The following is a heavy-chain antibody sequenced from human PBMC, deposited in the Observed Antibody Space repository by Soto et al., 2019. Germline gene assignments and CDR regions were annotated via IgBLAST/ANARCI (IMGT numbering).Heavy chain of an antibody. J-gene: IGHJ6*02. CDR3: ARGIGAIFGVVINYYYGMDV. CDR2: INHSGST. CDR1: GGSFSGYY. Sequence: NPSETLSLTCAVYGGSFSGYYWSWIHQPPGKGLEWIGEINHSGSTNYNPSLKSRVTISVDTSKNQFSLKLSSVTAADTAVYYCARGIGAIFGVVINYYYGMDVWGQGTTVTAP. D-gene: IGHD3-3*01. V-gene: IGHV4-34*01.